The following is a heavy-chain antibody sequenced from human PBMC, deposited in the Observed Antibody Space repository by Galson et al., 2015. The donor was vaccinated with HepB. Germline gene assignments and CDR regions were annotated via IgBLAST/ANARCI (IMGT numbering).Heavy chain of an antibody. Sequence: SLRLSCAASGFTFSDYYMSWIRQAPGKGLEWVSYISSSGSNIYYADSVKGRFTISRDNAKNSLYLQMNSLRPEDTAVYYCAREHCSSTSCYRMLDPWGQGTLVTLSS. V-gene: IGHV3-11*01. CDR1: GFTFSDYY. CDR3: AREHCSSTSCYRMLDP. D-gene: IGHD2-2*01. CDR2: ISSSGSNI. J-gene: IGHJ5*02.